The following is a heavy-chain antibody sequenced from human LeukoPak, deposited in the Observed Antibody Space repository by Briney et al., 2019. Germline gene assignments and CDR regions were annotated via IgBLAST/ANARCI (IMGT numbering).Heavy chain of an antibody. D-gene: IGHD2-2*02. J-gene: IGHJ6*03. CDR2: ISSSSSYI. CDR3: ARGPNYTTWGYYYYLDV. Sequence: GGSLRLSCAASGFTFSSYSMNWVRQAPGKGLEWVSSISSSSSYIYYADSVKGRFTISRDNAKNSLYLQMNSLRAEDTAVYYCARGPNYTTWGYYYYLDVWGKGTTVTVSS. CDR1: GFTFSSYS. V-gene: IGHV3-21*01.